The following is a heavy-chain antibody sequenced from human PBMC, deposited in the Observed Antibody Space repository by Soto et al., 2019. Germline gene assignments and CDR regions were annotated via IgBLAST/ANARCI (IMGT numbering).Heavy chain of an antibody. Sequence: SETLSLTCAVYGGSFSGYYWSWIRQPPGKGLEWIGEINHSGSTNYNPSLKSRVTISVDTSKNQFSLKLSSVTAADTAAYYCARVGYDFWSGYYPPYFDYWGQGTLVTVS. V-gene: IGHV4-34*01. D-gene: IGHD3-3*01. J-gene: IGHJ4*02. CDR1: GGSFSGYY. CDR2: INHSGST. CDR3: ARVGYDFWSGYYPPYFDY.